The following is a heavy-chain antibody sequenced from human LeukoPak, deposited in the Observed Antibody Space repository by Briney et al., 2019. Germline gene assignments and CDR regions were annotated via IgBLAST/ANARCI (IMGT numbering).Heavy chain of an antibody. D-gene: IGHD2-2*01. CDR2: IYRSGYT. Sequence: SETLSLTCTVSGGSISSYYWSWIRQPPGKGLEWIGYIYRSGYTNYNPSLKSRVTISVDTSKNQFSLRLSSVTAADTAIYYCARDLGYCSTASCYAWFDPWGQGTLVTVSS. V-gene: IGHV4-59*01. CDR1: GGSISSYY. J-gene: IGHJ5*02. CDR3: ARDLGYCSTASCYAWFDP.